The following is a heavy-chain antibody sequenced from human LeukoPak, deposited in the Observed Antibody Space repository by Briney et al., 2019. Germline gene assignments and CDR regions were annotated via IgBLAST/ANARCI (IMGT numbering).Heavy chain of an antibody. V-gene: IGHV1-18*01. D-gene: IGHD3-22*01. CDR3: ARNYYDRSGYSTKFGY. CDR1: GFTFTSYG. CDR2: ISVYNGNT. Sequence: GASVKVSCKASGFTFTSYGISWVRQAPGQGLEWLGWISVYNGNTDYAEKFKGRVTMTTDTSTSTAYMELRSLRSDDTAVYYCARNYYDRSGYSTKFGYWGQGTLVTVSS. J-gene: IGHJ4*02.